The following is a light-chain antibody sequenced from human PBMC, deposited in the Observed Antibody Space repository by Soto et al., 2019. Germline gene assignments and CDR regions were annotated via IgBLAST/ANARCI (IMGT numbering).Light chain of an antibody. J-gene: IGLJ1*01. V-gene: IGLV2-23*03. CDR3: CSYAGSSTFV. Sequence: QSVQKQPASVYGSPGQSITISCTGTSSDVGSYNLVSWYQQHPGKAPKLMIYEGSKRPSGVSNRFSGSKSGNTASMTISGLQAEDEADYYCCSYAGSSTFVFGTGTKVTVL. CDR1: SSDVGSYNL. CDR2: EGS.